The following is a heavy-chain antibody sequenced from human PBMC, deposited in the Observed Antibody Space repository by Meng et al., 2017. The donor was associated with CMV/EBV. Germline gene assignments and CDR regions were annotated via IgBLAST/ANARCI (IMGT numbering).Heavy chain of an antibody. CDR1: GGSISNYY. D-gene: IGHD6-13*01. J-gene: IGHJ4*02. CDR2: IYYSGNT. CDR3: ARSEQLLVYLY. V-gene: IGHV4-59*01. Sequence: SETLTLTCTVSGGSISNYYWSWIRQPPGKGLEWIGYIYYSGNTDYNPSLKSRVTISLDTSKNQCSLKLSSVTAADTAIYYCARSEQLLVYLYWGQGTLVTVSS.